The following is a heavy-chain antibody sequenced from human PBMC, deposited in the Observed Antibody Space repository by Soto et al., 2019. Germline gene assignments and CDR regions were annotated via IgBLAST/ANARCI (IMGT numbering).Heavy chain of an antibody. Sequence: EVQLVESGGVVVQPGGSLRLSCAASGFTFDDYTMHWVRQAPGKGLEWVSLISWDGGSTYDADSVKGRFTISRDNSKNTMYLQMNSLGYEDAALYYCEKDREWSYYYMGHAFDIWGQGTTVTVSS. J-gene: IGHJ3*02. D-gene: IGHD3-10*01. CDR2: ISWDGGST. CDR3: EKDREWSYYYMGHAFDI. CDR1: GFTFDDYT. V-gene: IGHV3-43*01.